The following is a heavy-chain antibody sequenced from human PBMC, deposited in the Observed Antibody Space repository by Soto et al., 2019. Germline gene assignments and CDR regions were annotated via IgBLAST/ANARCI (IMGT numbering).Heavy chain of an antibody. J-gene: IGHJ6*02. Sequence: PSETLSLTCAISGDRVSSNSAAWNWVRQSPSRGLEWLGRTYYRSKWSSDYAVSVKSRITINPDASKNQFSLQLNSVTPEDTAVYYCSRGSFSTDVFAVCGQGTTVTVSS. CDR2: TYYRSKWSS. D-gene: IGHD2-2*01. CDR1: GDRVSSNSAA. V-gene: IGHV6-1*01. CDR3: SRGSFSTDVFAV.